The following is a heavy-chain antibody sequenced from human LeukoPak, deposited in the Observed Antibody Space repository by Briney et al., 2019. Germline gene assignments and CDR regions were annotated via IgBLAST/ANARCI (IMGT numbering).Heavy chain of an antibody. V-gene: IGHV3-7*01. Sequence: PGGSLRLSCAASGFTFISYWMSWVRQAPGKGLEWVANIKQDGSEKYYVDSVKGRFTISRDNAKNSLYLQMNSLRAEDTAVYYCARDSHIVVAFDYWGQGTLVTVSS. CDR3: ARDSHIVVAFDY. CDR1: GFTFISYW. J-gene: IGHJ4*02. CDR2: IKQDGSEK. D-gene: IGHD2-15*01.